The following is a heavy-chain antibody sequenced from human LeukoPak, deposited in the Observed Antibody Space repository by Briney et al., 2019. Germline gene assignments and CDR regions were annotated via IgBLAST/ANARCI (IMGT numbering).Heavy chain of an antibody. D-gene: IGHD3-10*01. V-gene: IGHV4-59*01. CDR2: IYYSGST. CDR3: ARVLPPYYYGSGSYYNPPNWFDP. Sequence: PSETLSLTCTVSGGSISSYYWSWIRKPPGKGLEWIGYIYYSGSTNYNPSLKSRVTISVDTSKNQFSLKLSSVTAADTAVYYCARVLPPYYYGSGSYYNPPNWFDPWGQGTLVTVSS. J-gene: IGHJ5*02. CDR1: GGSISSYY.